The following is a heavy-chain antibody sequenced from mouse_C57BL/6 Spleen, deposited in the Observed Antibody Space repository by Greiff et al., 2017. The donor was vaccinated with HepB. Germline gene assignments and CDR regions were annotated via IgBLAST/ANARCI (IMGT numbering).Heavy chain of an antibody. Sequence: VKLMESGAELARPGASVKLSCKASGYTFTSYGISWVKQRTGQGLEWIGEIYPRSGNTYYNEKFKGKATLTADKSSSTAYMELRSLTSEDSAVYFCARESTISPWFAYWGQGTLVTVSA. V-gene: IGHV1-81*01. CDR3: ARESTISPWFAY. CDR1: GYTFTSYG. D-gene: IGHD2-1*01. J-gene: IGHJ3*01. CDR2: IYPRSGNT.